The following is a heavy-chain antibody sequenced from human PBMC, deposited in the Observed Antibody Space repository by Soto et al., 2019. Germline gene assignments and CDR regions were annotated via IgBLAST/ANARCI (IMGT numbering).Heavy chain of an antibody. Sequence: QAQLVESGGGVVRPGRSQRLSCAASGFAFSGYGMHWVRQAPGKGLEWVAFIWFDGSDALYSDSVKGRFSITRDNSKNTLFLQLNSLRGDDTDVYYCAREGYCSAGGCSGGMDVWGQGTTVTVSS. CDR1: GFAFSGYG. CDR2: IWFDGSDA. J-gene: IGHJ6*02. CDR3: AREGYCSAGGCSGGMDV. D-gene: IGHD2-15*01. V-gene: IGHV3-33*01.